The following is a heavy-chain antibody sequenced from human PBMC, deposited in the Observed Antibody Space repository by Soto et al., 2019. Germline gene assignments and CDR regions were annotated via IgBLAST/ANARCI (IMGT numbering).Heavy chain of an antibody. CDR1: GYRFISYS. Sequence: ASVKVSCKASGYRFISYSMHWVRQAPGQRLEWMGWINAGNDNTKYSQKFQDRVTITRDTSASTAYMELSSLRSEDTAVYYCARDAYDRLTGYYHSFDYWGQGTLVTVSS. CDR2: INAGNDNT. V-gene: IGHV1-3*01. J-gene: IGHJ4*02. CDR3: ARDAYDRLTGYYHSFDY. D-gene: IGHD3-9*01.